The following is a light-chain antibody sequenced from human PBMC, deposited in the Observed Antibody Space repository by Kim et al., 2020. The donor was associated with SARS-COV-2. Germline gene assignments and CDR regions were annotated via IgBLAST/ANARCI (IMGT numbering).Light chain of an antibody. CDR1: STNIGAGYV. CDR3: QSYDSSLSGYV. V-gene: IGLV1-40*01. J-gene: IGLJ1*01. Sequence: QSVLTQPPSVSGAPGQRVTISCTGTSTNIGAGYVVHWYQQLPGTAPKLLIYGNTNRPSGVSDRFSASKSGTSASLAITGLQAEEEADYYCQSYDSSLSGYVFGTGTKLTVL. CDR2: GNT.